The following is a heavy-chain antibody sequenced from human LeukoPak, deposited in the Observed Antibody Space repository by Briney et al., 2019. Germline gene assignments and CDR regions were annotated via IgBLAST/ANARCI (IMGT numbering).Heavy chain of an antibody. D-gene: IGHD6-13*01. CDR1: GLTFSSYE. Sequence: GGSLRLSCAAAGLTFSSYEMYWVRQAPGKGLEWVSYISGSGETIYYADSVKGRFTSSRDNANKSLYLHMSSLRVEDTAIYYCIPPAAGLRRTISTEYFQHWGKGALVTVSS. J-gene: IGHJ1*01. CDR2: ISGSGETI. CDR3: IPPAAGLRRTISTEYFQH. V-gene: IGHV3-48*03.